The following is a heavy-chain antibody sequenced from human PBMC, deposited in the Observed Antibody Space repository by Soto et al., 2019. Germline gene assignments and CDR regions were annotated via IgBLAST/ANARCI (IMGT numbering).Heavy chain of an antibody. CDR1: GFTFSSYT. CDR3: AMGAWDLPD. CDR2: ISFSSTNI. J-gene: IGHJ4*02. D-gene: IGHD1-26*01. Sequence: EVQLVESGGGLVRPWESLRLSCAASGFTFSSYTMTWVRQAPGKGLEWVSSISFSSTNIHYADSVKGRFTISRDNAKNSLYLQRNSLRVEDTAVYYCAMGAWDLPDWGQGTLVTVSS. V-gene: IGHV3-21*01.